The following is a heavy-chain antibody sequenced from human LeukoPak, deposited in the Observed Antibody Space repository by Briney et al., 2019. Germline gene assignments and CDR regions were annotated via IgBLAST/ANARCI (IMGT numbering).Heavy chain of an antibody. V-gene: IGHV3-30*02. J-gene: IGHJ4*02. CDR2: IRYDGSNN. D-gene: IGHD5-18*01. CDR1: GFTFSSYG. CDR3: AKAGDTAMAHLYYFDY. Sequence: GGSLRLSCAASGFTFSSYGMHWARQAPGKGLEWVAFIRYDGSNNYYADSVKGRFTISRDNSKNTLYLQMNSLRAEDTAVYYCAKAGDTAMAHLYYFDYWGQGTLVTVSS.